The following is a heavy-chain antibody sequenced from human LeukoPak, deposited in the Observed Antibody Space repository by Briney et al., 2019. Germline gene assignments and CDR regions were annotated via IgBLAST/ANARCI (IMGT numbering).Heavy chain of an antibody. CDR2: IFGSGGSP. CDR3: GKTTVGYSSGQKPACPVDY. J-gene: IGHJ4*02. CDR1: GFTFGRHA. D-gene: IGHD5-18*01. Sequence: GGSLRLSCEASGFTFGRHAMYWVRQAPGKGLEWVAGIFGSGGSPHYADPVKGRFTISRDNSRNTVYLQINSLRAEDTAVYYCGKTTVGYSSGQKPACPVDYWGQGTLVTVSS. V-gene: IGHV3-23*01.